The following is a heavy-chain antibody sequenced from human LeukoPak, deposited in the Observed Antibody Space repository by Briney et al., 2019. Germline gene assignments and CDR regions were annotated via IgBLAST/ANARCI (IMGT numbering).Heavy chain of an antibody. Sequence: GGSLRLSCAASGFTFSNAWMSWVRQAPGKGLEWVANIKQDGSDKYYVDSVKGRFTISRDNAKNSLYLQVNSLRADDTAVYYCARLTGTTGFDYWGQGTLVTVSS. D-gene: IGHD1-1*01. CDR1: GFTFSNAW. CDR3: ARLTGTTGFDY. J-gene: IGHJ4*02. V-gene: IGHV3-7*01. CDR2: IKQDGSDK.